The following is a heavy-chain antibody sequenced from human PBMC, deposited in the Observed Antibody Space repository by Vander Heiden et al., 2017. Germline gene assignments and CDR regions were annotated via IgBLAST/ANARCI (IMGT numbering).Heavy chain of an antibody. CDR1: GFTFSNYW. CDR2: INSDGSTI. D-gene: IGHD3-10*01. CDR3: SKDTFGEYDF. V-gene: IGHV3-74*01. Sequence: EVQLVESGGGLVQPGGSLTRSCAGSGFTFSNYWMHWVRQAPGKGLVWVARINSDGSTITHADSVKGRFTISRDNAKNTLYLQMNSLRVEDMAVYYCSKDTFGEYDFWGPGTLVTVSS. J-gene: IGHJ4*02.